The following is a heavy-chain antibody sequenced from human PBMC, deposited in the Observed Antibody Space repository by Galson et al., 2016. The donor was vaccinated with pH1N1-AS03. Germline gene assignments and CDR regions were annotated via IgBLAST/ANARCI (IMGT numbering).Heavy chain of an antibody. V-gene: IGHV3-23*01. D-gene: IGHD4-17*01. Sequence: SLRLSCAASGFTFSSYAMIWVRQAPGKGLEWVSAISGSGGSTYYADSVKGRFTISRDNTRNSLYLQMNSLRVEETAIYYCGPNPEYGEGAYWGQGALVTVSS. CDR3: GPNPEYGEGAY. J-gene: IGHJ4*02. CDR1: GFTFSSYA. CDR2: ISGSGGST.